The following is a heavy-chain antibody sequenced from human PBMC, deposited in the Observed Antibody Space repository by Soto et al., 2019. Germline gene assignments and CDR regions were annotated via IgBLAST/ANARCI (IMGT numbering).Heavy chain of an antibody. Sequence: SETLSLTCTVSGGSISSSTYYWGWVRQTPGKGLEWIGSMYYGGSTDYNPSLKGRVTISVDTSKNQLSLKLNSVTAADTAVYHCARRIAVAGTPFYYFVYWGQGVLVTVSS. V-gene: IGHV4-39*01. CDR2: MYYGGST. D-gene: IGHD6-19*01. CDR1: GGSISSSTYY. CDR3: ARRIAVAGTPFYYFVY. J-gene: IGHJ4*02.